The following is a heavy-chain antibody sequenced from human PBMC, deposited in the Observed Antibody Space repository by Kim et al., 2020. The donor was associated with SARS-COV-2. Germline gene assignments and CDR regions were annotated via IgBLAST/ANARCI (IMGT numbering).Heavy chain of an antibody. CDR3: AKEPLDSSGYF. D-gene: IGHD3-22*01. CDR2: ISYDGSNK. J-gene: IGHJ4*02. Sequence: GGSLRLSCAASGFTFSSYGMHWVRQAPGKGLEWVAVISYDGSNKYYADSVKGRFTISRDNSKNTLYLQMNSLRAEDTAVYYCAKEPLDSSGYFWGQGTLGTVSS. CDR1: GFTFSSYG. V-gene: IGHV3-30*18.